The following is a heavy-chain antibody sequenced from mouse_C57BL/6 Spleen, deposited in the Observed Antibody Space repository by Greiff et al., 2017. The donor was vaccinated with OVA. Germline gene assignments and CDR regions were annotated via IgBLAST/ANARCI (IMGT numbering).Heavy chain of an antibody. CDR2: IYPGDGDT. CDR1: GYAFSSSW. V-gene: IGHV1-82*01. D-gene: IGHD2-1*01. Sequence: QVQLKESGPELVKPGASVKISCKASGYAFSSSWMNWVKQRPGKGLEWIGRIYPGDGDTNYNGKFKGKATLTADKSSSTAYMQLSSLTSEDSAVYFCERQSIYYGNYRYFDVWGTGTTVTVSS. CDR3: ERQSIYYGNYRYFDV. J-gene: IGHJ1*03.